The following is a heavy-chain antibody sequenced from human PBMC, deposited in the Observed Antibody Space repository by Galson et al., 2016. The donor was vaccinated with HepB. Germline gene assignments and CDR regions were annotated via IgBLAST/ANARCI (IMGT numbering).Heavy chain of an antibody. J-gene: IGHJ6*04. Sequence: SLRLSCAGSGFTFSCYGMTWVRQAPGKGLEDVSSISMSGNSGDYAESVKGRFTISRDNSRSMLFLEMNGLKAEDTGIYYCVRGSTAPDVWGKGTTVTVSS. CDR3: VRGSTAPDV. CDR1: GFTFSCYG. D-gene: IGHD3-16*01. CDR2: ISMSGNSG. V-gene: IGHV3-23*01.